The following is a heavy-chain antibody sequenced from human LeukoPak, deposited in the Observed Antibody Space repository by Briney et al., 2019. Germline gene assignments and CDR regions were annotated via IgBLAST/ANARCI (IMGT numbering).Heavy chain of an antibody. Sequence: PSETLSLTCIGSGGSISSYSWNWIRQSPGKGLEWVGYISHSGTTSYNSSLKSRVTISVDTSKNQLSLKLTSVTAADTAVYYCARWDDSAWGFGNWGPGTLVTVSS. CDR2: ISHSGTT. CDR1: GGSISSYS. V-gene: IGHV4-59*08. D-gene: IGHD6-19*01. CDR3: ARWDDSAWGFGN. J-gene: IGHJ4*02.